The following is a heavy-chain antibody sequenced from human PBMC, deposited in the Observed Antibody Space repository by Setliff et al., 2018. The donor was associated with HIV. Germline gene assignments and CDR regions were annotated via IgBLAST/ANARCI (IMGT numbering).Heavy chain of an antibody. CDR2: ITWNGHTT. V-gene: IGHV3-20*04. CDR3: ARGQTMYGVVIYDAFNV. CDR1: GFTFRNYQ. J-gene: IGHJ3*01. Sequence: GGSLRLSCAASGFTFRNYQMNWVRQVPGKGLEWVSGITWNGHTTDYADSVKGRFTISRDNRNKFLYLQMNSLSAEDTALYYCARGQTMYGVVIYDAFNVWGHGTMVTVSS. D-gene: IGHD3-3*01.